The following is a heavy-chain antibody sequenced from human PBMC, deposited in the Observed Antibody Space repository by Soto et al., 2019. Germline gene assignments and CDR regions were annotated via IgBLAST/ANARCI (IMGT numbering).Heavy chain of an antibody. V-gene: IGHV1-18*04. CDR1: GYPFTNYV. CDR3: AREKKRSRIDP. CDR2: ISPYNGNT. J-gene: IGHJ5*02. Sequence: ASVKVSCKTSGYPFTNYVISWVRQAPGQGLEWMGWISPYNGNTNYAQKFQGRVTMTTDTSTATAYMELRSLRSDDTAVYYCAREKKRSRIDPWGQGTLVTVYS.